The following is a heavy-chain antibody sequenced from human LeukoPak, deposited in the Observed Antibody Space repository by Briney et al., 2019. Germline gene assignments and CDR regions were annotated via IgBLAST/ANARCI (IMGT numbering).Heavy chain of an antibody. Sequence: GWALRLSCPASGFTYGDYAVSWVRQAPGQGLEWVGFIRSKAYGGTTEYAASVKGKFTISRDDSKSIAYLQMNSLKTEGSAVYYCTRYWGLGTQRGSDYWGQGTLVTVSS. V-gene: IGHV3-49*04. J-gene: IGHJ4*02. CDR3: TRYWGLGTQRGSDY. D-gene: IGHD3-16*01. CDR2: IRSKAYGGTT. CDR1: GFTYGDYA.